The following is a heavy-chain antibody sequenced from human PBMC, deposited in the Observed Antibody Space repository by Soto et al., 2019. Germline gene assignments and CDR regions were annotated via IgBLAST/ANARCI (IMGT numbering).Heavy chain of an antibody. D-gene: IGHD6-19*01. Sequence: ASVKVSCKASGYTFTSYGISWVRQAPGQGLEWMGWISAYNGNTNYAQKLQGRVTMTTDTSTSTAYMELRSLRSDDTAVYYCARARDSSGWYPYYFDYWGQGTLVTVSS. V-gene: IGHV1-18*01. CDR1: GYTFTSYG. CDR2: ISAYNGNT. J-gene: IGHJ4*02. CDR3: ARARDSSGWYPYYFDY.